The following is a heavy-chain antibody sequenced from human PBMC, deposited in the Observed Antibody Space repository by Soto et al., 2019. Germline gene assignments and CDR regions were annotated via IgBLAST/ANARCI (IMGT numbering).Heavy chain of an antibody. CDR1: GGSISSYY. J-gene: IGHJ6*02. CDR2: IYYSGST. Sequence: QVQLQESGPGLVKPSETLSLTCTVSGGSISSYYWSWIRQPPGKGLEWIGYIYYSGSTNYNPSLKSRVTISVDTSKNQFSLQLSSVTAADTAVYYCARDSYGYNYYYGMDVWGQGTTVTVSS. CDR3: ARDSYGYNYYYGMDV. D-gene: IGHD5-18*01. V-gene: IGHV4-59*01.